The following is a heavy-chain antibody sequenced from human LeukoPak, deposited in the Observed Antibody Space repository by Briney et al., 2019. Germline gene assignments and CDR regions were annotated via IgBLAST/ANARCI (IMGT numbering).Heavy chain of an antibody. CDR2: ITYNSGTI. J-gene: IGHJ4*02. Sequence: GSLTLFNSASGFTFRSYAMEWVRQAPGKGLEWVSYITYNSGTIFYADSVKGRFTISRDNAKDSLYLQMSSLRDEDTAVYYCARDSVYSCADDYWGQGTLVPVSS. CDR3: ARDSVYSCADDY. D-gene: IGHD5-18*01. V-gene: IGHV3-48*02. CDR1: GFTFRSYA.